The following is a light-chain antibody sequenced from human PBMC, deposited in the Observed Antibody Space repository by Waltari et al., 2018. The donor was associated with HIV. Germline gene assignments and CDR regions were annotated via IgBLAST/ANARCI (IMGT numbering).Light chain of an antibody. CDR1: SREVAGYDY. J-gene: IGLJ3*02. Sequence: QSALTQPASVSGSPGQSITISCPGTSREVAGYDYVSWYQPHPGKAPKLLISEVSKRRSGVANRFSVAKSGNTASLTISGLQAEDEADYYFCSYVTGSTRVFGGGTKLTVL. V-gene: IGLV2-14*01. CDR3: CSYVTGSTRV. CDR2: EVS.